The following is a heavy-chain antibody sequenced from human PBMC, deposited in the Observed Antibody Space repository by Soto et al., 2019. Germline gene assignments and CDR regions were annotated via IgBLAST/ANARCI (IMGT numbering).Heavy chain of an antibody. V-gene: IGHV1-18*01. CDR1: CYTLSRFC. CDR2: ISAYNGNT. Sequence: GSLKVSRQGSCYTLSRFCISWVRQAPGQGLEWMGWISAYNGNTNYAQQLQGRVTMTTDTSTSTAYMELRSLRSDDTAVYFCARRAPPMDVWGQGTTVTVSS. J-gene: IGHJ6*02. CDR3: ARRAPPMDV.